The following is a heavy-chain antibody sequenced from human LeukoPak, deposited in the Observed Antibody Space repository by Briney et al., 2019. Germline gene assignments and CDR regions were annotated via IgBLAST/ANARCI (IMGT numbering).Heavy chain of an antibody. D-gene: IGHD3-16*01. J-gene: IGHJ5*02. Sequence: ASVKVSCKASGYTFTGYYMHWVRQAPGQGLEWMGWINPNSGGTNYAQKFQGRVTMTRDTSISTAYMELRSLRSDDTAVYYCARGGPGIMITFGASTGWFDPWGQGTLVTVSS. CDR1: GYTFTGYY. CDR2: INPNSGGT. V-gene: IGHV1-2*02. CDR3: ARGGPGIMITFGASTGWFDP.